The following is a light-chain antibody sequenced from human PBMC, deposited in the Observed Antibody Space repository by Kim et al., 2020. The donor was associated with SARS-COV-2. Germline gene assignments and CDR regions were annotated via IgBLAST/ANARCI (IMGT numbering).Light chain of an antibody. V-gene: IGKV1-33*01. CDR1: QDINIY. CDR3: QHYADLPYT. CDR2: DAS. Sequence: SASFRDRGTITCRASQDINIYLHWYQHKFGKAPKLLIYDASNLETGVPSRFSGSGSGTEFTLTISSLQPDDIATYFCQHYADLPYTFGQGTKLEI. J-gene: IGKJ2*01.